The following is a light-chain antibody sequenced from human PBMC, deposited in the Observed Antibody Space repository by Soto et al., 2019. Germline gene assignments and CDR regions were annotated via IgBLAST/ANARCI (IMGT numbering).Light chain of an antibody. V-gene: IGLV6-57*04. CDR2: EDN. CDR1: SGNISNNY. J-gene: IGLJ3*02. CDR3: QSSDSSSPWV. Sequence: NFMLTQPHSVSESPGKTVTISCTRSSGNISNNYVQWYQQLPGSAPSTVIYEDNQRPSGVPERFSGSIDSSSNSASLTISGLKTEDEADYYCQSSDSSSPWVFGGGTQLTVL.